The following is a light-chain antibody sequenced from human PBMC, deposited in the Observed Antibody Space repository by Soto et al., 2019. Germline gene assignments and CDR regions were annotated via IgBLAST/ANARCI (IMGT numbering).Light chain of an antibody. CDR1: NSDIGNYNL. CDR2: AVS. Sequence: QSALTQPRSVSGSPGQSVSISCTGTNSDIGNYNLVSWYQQPPGKAPKLFISAVSRRPSGVPDRFSGSKSGNTASLTISGLQADDEADYYCWSYTTSDMWVFGGGTKLTVL. CDR3: WSYTTSDMWV. J-gene: IGLJ3*02. V-gene: IGLV2-11*01.